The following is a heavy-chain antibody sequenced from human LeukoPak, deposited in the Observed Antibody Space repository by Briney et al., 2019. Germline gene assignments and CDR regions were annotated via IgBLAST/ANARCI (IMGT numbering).Heavy chain of an antibody. V-gene: IGHV4-39*01. J-gene: IGHJ4*02. Sequence: SETLSLTCTVSGGSISSSSYYWGWIRQPPGKGLEWLGSIYYSGSTYYNLSLKSRVTISVDTSKNQFSLKLSSVTAADTAVYYCACPIGVRGAYFDYWAREPWSPSPQ. D-gene: IGHD3-10*01. CDR1: GGSISSSSYY. CDR2: IYYSGST. CDR3: ACPIGVRGAYFDY.